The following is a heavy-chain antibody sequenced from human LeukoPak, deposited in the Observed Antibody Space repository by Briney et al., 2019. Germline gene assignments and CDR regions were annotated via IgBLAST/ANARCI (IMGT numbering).Heavy chain of an antibody. Sequence: GGSLRLSCAASGFTFSSYGMNWVRQAPGKGLEWVSAISGSGGSTYYADSVKGRFTISRDNSKNTLYLHMNSLRAEDTAVYYCVLYGDYEGPDGFDIWGQGTMVTVSS. V-gene: IGHV3-23*01. J-gene: IGHJ3*02. CDR3: VLYGDYEGPDGFDI. D-gene: IGHD4-17*01. CDR2: ISGSGGST. CDR1: GFTFSSYG.